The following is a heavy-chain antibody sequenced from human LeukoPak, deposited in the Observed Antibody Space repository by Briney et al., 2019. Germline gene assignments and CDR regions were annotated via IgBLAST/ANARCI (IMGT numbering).Heavy chain of an antibody. CDR1: GYTFTCYY. CDR2: INPNSGGT. J-gene: IGHJ4*02. D-gene: IGHD6-19*01. V-gene: IGHV1-2*02. Sequence: GASVKVSFKASGYTFTCYYMHWVRPAPGQGLEWMGWINPNSGGTNYAQKFQGRVTITRDTSISTAYMELSRLRSDDTAVYYCARAYSSGWQYSDYWGQGTLVTVSS. CDR3: ARAYSSGWQYSDY.